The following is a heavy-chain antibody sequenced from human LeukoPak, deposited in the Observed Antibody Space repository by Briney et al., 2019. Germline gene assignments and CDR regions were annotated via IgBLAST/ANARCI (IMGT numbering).Heavy chain of an antibody. D-gene: IGHD3-3*01. Sequence: GGSLRLSCVVSGFTFNRCWMNWVRQAPGKGLEWVAHINPDGRDTYYVDSVKGRFTISRDNAKNSLYLQMNSLRAEDTAVYYCARVPAGPNSYYDFWSGYFNPYYYYYGMDVWGQGTTVTVSS. CDR1: GFTFNRCW. V-gene: IGHV3-7*03. CDR3: ARVPAGPNSYYDFWSGYFNPYYYYYGMDV. J-gene: IGHJ6*02. CDR2: INPDGRDT.